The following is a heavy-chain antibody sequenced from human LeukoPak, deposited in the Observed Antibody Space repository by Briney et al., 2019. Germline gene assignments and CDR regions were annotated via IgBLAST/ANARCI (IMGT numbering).Heavy chain of an antibody. CDR2: IWYDGSNK. CDR1: GFTFSNYG. V-gene: IGHV3-33*01. Sequence: QTGRSLRLSCAASGFTFSNYGMHWVRQAPGKGLEWVAVIWYDGSNKYYADSVKGRFTISRDNSKNTLYLQMNSLRAEDTAVYYCVRVAVAGNLSNWFDPWGQGTLVTVSS. CDR3: VRVAVAGNLSNWFDP. J-gene: IGHJ5*02. D-gene: IGHD6-19*01.